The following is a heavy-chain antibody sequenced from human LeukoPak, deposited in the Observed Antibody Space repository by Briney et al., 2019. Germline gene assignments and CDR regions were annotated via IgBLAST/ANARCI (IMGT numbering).Heavy chain of an antibody. V-gene: IGHV3-64*01. D-gene: IGHD3-22*01. Sequence: PGGSLRLSCAASGFTFSSYAMHWVRQAPGKGREYVSAISSNGGSTYYANSVKDRFTISIDNSKNTLYLQMGSLRAEDMAVYYCARIYAYYYDSSGYYVSYWGQGTLVTVSS. CDR1: GFTFSSYA. J-gene: IGHJ4*02. CDR2: ISSNGGST. CDR3: ARIYAYYYDSSGYYVSY.